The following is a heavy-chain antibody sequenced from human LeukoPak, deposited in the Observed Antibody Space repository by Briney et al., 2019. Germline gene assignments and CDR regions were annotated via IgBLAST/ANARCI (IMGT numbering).Heavy chain of an antibody. CDR3: ARDLLVVVESGLDY. CDR2: ISPSGGST. CDR1: GGTFSSYA. V-gene: IGHV1-46*01. D-gene: IGHD3-22*01. J-gene: IGHJ4*02. Sequence: ASVKVSCKASGGTFSSYAISWVRQAPGQGLEWMGIISPSGGSTSYAQKFQGRVTMTRDTSTSTVYMELSSLRSEDTAVYYCARDLLVVVESGLDYWGQGTLVTVSS.